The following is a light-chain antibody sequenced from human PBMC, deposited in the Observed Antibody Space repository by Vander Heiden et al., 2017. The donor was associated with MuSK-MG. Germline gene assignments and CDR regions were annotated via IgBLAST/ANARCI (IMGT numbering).Light chain of an antibody. CDR3: AAWDDSLTGPV. Sequence: QSVLPQPPSASGTPGQRVTISCSGSSSNSGTNYVYWYQQLPGTAPKLLIYRNNQRPSGVPDRFSGSKSGTSASLAISGLRSEDEADYYCAAWDDSLTGPVFDGGTKLTVL. CDR1: SSNSGTNY. CDR2: RNN. J-gene: IGLJ2*01. V-gene: IGLV1-47*01.